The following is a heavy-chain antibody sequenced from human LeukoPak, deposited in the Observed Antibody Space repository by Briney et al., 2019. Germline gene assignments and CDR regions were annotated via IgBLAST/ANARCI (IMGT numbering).Heavy chain of an antibody. CDR3: TSLAPDYDSSGYYYAY. V-gene: IGHV3-7*03. J-gene: IGHJ4*02. Sequence: GGSLRLSCAASGFSFSSYWMSWVRQAPGKGLEWVANIKQDGSEKYYVDSVKGRFTISRDDSKNTAYLQMNSLKTEDTAVYYCTSLAPDYDSSGYYYAYWGQGTLVTVSS. D-gene: IGHD3-22*01. CDR1: GFSFSSYW. CDR2: IKQDGSEK.